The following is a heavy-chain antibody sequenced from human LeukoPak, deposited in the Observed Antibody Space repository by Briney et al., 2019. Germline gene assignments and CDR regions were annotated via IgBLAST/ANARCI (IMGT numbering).Heavy chain of an antibody. Sequence: SETLSLTCTVSGGSISSSSYFWGWIRQPPGKGLQWIGSIYYSGSTSYNPSLKSRVPTSVDTSKNQFSLRLSSVTAADTAVFYCARHVVSGSYFDYWGQGILVTVSS. CDR2: IYYSGST. V-gene: IGHV4-39*01. CDR1: GGSISSSSYF. J-gene: IGHJ4*02. CDR3: ARHVVSGSYFDY. D-gene: IGHD1-26*01.